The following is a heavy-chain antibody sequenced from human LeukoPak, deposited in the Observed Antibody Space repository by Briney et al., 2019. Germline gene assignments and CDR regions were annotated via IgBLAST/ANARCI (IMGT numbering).Heavy chain of an antibody. V-gene: IGHV3-30-3*01. CDR3: ARDCAYYYYYYGMDV. CDR2: ISYDGSNK. Sequence: PGGSLRLSYAASGFTFSSYAMHWVRQAPGKGLEWVAVISYDGSNKYYADSVKGRFTISRDNSKNTLYLQMNSLRAEDTAVYYCARDCAYYYYYYGMDVWGQGTTVTVSS. D-gene: IGHD2-21*01. CDR1: GFTFSSYA. J-gene: IGHJ6*02.